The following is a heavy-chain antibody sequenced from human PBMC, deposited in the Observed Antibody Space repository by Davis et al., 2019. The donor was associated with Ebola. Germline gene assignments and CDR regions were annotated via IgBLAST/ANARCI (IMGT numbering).Heavy chain of an antibody. CDR2: IYYSGST. CDR1: GGSISSYY. V-gene: IGHV4-59*12. CDR3: ARGNPCSGGSCYSGGDAFDI. Sequence: SETLSLTCTVPGGSISSYYWSWIRQPPGKGLAWIGYIYYSGSTNYNPSLKSRVTISVDTSKNQFSLKLSSVTAADTAVYYCARGNPCSGGSCYSGGDAFDIWGQGTMVTVSS. D-gene: IGHD2-15*01. J-gene: IGHJ3*02.